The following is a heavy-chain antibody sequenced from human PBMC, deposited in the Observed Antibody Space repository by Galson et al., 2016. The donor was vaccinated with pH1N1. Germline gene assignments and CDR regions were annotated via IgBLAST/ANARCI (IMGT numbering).Heavy chain of an antibody. J-gene: IGHJ4*02. V-gene: IGHV4-61*02. CDR1: GDSISTGTYY. Sequence: TLSLTCTVSGDSISTGTYYWSWIRQPAGKGLEWLGRISTRGSTTYNPSLKSRVTISVDTSKNQFSLKLNSLTAAGTAVYYCARGAAGFDSWGQGTLVTVSP. CDR2: ISTRGST. D-gene: IGHD6-13*01. CDR3: ARGAAGFDS.